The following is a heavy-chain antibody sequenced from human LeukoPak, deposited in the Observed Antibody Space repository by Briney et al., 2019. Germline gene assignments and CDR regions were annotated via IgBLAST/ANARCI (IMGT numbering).Heavy chain of an antibody. V-gene: IGHV4-39*01. Sequence: SETLSLSCTVSGGSISSSTYYWVWIRQPPGKGLEWIGCIYYSGSTYYNPSLESLVTISVDTSKNQFSLKLSSVTAADTAVYYCARHDDRGYCSGGSCDFAFDIWGQGTMVTVSS. CDR3: ARHDDRGYCSGGSCDFAFDI. J-gene: IGHJ3*02. CDR2: IYYSGST. CDR1: GGSISSSTYY. D-gene: IGHD2-15*01.